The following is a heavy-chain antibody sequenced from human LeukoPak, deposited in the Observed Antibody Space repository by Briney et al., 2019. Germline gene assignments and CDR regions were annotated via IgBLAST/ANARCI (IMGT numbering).Heavy chain of an antibody. D-gene: IGHD3-22*01. J-gene: IGHJ5*02. CDR2: IYYSGST. V-gene: IGHV4-59*12. CDR1: GGSISTYY. CDR3: AREGDYYDSSGHPPNWFDP. Sequence: SETLSLTCTVSGGSISTYYWSWIRQPPGKGLEWIGNIYYSGSTNYNPSLKSRVTISVDTSKNQFSLKLSSVTAADTAVYYCAREGDYYDSSGHPPNWFDPWGQGTLVTVSS.